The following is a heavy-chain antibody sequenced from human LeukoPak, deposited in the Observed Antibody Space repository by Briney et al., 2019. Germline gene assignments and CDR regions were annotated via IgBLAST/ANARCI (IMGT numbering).Heavy chain of an antibody. Sequence: ASVKVSCKASGYTFTTYGISWVRQAPGQGLEWMGWISGSNGRTNYAQKLHGRVTMTTDTSTSTGYMELRSLRSDDTAVYYCARDQDGQYFYYWGEATLLTVSS. CDR2: ISGSNGRT. CDR3: ARDQDGQYFYY. V-gene: IGHV1-18*01. CDR1: GYTFTTYG. J-gene: IGHJ4*02.